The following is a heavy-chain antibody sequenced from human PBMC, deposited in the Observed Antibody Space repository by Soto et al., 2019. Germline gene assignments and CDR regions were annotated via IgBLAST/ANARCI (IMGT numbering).Heavy chain of an antibody. J-gene: IGHJ5*02. Sequence: GGSLRLSCAASGFTFSNAWMNWVRQAPGKGLEWVGRIKSKTDGGTTDYAAPVKGRFTISRDDSKNTLYLQMNSLKTEDTAVYYCTTAFGPHSELLEWFFESWFDPWGQGTLVTVSS. CDR3: TTAFGPHSELLEWFFESWFDP. CDR1: GFTFSNAW. V-gene: IGHV3-15*07. CDR2: IKSKTDGGTT. D-gene: IGHD3-3*01.